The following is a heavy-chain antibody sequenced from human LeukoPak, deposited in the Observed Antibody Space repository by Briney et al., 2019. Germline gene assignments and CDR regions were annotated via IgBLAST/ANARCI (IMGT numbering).Heavy chain of an antibody. CDR3: ARSIGLSGGGVDV. V-gene: IGHV3-11*01. J-gene: IGHJ6*02. Sequence: PGESLRLSCAPSGFNLSDYNMNWVREPPGKGPEEVSYITNCGSTIHHADSVKGRFTISRDNAKKTLYLQMNSLRAEDTAVYYCARSIGLSGGGVDVWGQGTTVTVSS. CDR1: GFNLSDYN. D-gene: IGHD4-23*01. CDR2: ITNCGSTI.